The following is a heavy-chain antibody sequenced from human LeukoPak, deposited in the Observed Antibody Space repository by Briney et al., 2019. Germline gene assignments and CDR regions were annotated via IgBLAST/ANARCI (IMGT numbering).Heavy chain of an antibody. CDR2: LSKSGNT. Sequence: PSETLSFTCTVSGGSISSYYWSWIRLPPGKGLEWIGYLSKSGNTNYSPSLKSRVTIFGDTSKNQFFLKLSSVTAADTAMYYCARARYVNSFYAFDIWGQGTLVTVSS. V-gene: IGHV4-59*01. J-gene: IGHJ3*02. CDR1: GGSISSYY. D-gene: IGHD3-9*01. CDR3: ARARYVNSFYAFDI.